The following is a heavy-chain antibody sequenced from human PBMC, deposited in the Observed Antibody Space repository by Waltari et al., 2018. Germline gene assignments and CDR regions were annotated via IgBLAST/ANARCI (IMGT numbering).Heavy chain of an antibody. CDR2: MDPNSGNT. Sequence: QVHLVQSGAEGKKPGASVKVSCKASGYTLTSYDINCVRQATGQGLEGMGWMDPNSGNTGYAQKFQGRVTITRNTSISTAYMELSSLRSEDTAVYYCARFGSAAAGDNWGQGTLVTVSS. CDR3: ARFGSAAAGDN. CDR1: GYTLTSYD. V-gene: IGHV1-8*03. D-gene: IGHD6-13*01. J-gene: IGHJ4*02.